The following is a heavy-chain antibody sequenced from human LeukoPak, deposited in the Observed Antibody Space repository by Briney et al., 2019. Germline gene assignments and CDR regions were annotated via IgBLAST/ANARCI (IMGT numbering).Heavy chain of an antibody. CDR1: GFTFTSYS. CDR2: ISGGGGST. Sequence: GGSPRLSCAASGFTFTSYSMNWFRQAPGKGLEWVSTISGGGGSTYYADSVKGRFTISRDNSKNTLYLQVNSLRAEDTAVYYCAKQRGPYYYYGMDVWGQGTTVTVSS. D-gene: IGHD1-1*01. CDR3: AKQRGPYYYYGMDV. V-gene: IGHV3-23*01. J-gene: IGHJ6*02.